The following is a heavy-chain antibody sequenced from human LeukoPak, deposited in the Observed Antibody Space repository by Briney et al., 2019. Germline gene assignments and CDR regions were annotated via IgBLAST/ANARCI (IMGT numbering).Heavy chain of an antibody. J-gene: IGHJ4*02. CDR1: GGSISSFY. CDR2: IYYSGST. CDR3: ARDSSWHVPVPENPVAFDY. V-gene: IGHV4-59*13. Sequence: TSETLSLTCTVSGGSISSFYWSWIRQPPGKGLEWIGYIYYSGSTSYNPSLKSRVAISVDTSKNQFSLRLNSVTAADTAVYYCARDSSWHVPVPENPVAFDYWGQGTLVTVSS. D-gene: IGHD6-13*01.